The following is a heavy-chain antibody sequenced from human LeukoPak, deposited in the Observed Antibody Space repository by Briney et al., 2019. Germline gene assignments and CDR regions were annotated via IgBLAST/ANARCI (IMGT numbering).Heavy chain of an antibody. CDR1: GGSISSYY. CDR2: IYYSGST. J-gene: IGHJ4*02. Sequence: PSETLSLTCTVSGGSISSYYWSWIRQPPGKGLEWIGYIYYSGSTYYNPSLKSRVTISVDTSKNQFSLKLSSVTAADTAVYYCARDAGSTVTTFPNYFDYWGQGTLVTVSS. D-gene: IGHD4-17*01. CDR3: ARDAGSTVTTFPNYFDY. V-gene: IGHV4-59*12.